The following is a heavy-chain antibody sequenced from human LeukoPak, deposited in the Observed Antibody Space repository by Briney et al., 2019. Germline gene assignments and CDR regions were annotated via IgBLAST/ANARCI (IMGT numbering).Heavy chain of an antibody. CDR2: MFYSGTT. J-gene: IGHJ4*02. CDR3: ARAQLELRTYYFDY. V-gene: IGHV4-39*07. Sequence: SETLSLTCTVSGGSISSSGKYGAWIRQPPGKGLEWMGSMFYSGTTYYNPSLKSRVTISVDTSKNQFSLKLSSVTAADTAVYYCARAQLELRTYYFDYWGQGTLVTVSS. CDR1: GGSISSSGKY. D-gene: IGHD1-7*01.